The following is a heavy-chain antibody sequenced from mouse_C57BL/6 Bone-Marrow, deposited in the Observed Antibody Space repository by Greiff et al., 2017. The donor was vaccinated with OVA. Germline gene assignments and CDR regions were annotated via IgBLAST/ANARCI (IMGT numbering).Heavy chain of an antibody. CDR1: GYAFSSSW. V-gene: IGHV1-82*01. J-gene: IGHJ3*01. CDR3: ARSLTGTY. CDR2: IYPGDGDT. D-gene: IGHD4-1*01. Sequence: VQLQQSGPELVKPGASVKISCKASGYAFSSSWMNWVKQRPGKGLEWIGRIYPGDGDTNYNGKFKGKATLTADKSSSTAYMQLSSLTSEDSAVYFCARSLTGTYWGQGTLVTVSA.